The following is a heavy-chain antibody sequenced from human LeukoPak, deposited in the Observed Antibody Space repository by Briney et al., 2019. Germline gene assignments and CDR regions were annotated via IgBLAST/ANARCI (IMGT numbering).Heavy chain of an antibody. J-gene: IGHJ3*02. CDR1: GYTFTSYD. V-gene: IGHV1-18*01. D-gene: IGHD2-2*02. CDR3: ATGRYCSRTSCYIHAFDI. Sequence: ASVKVSCKGSGYTFTSYDINWVRQAPGQGLEWMGWISTYNGNTNYAQKLRDRVTMTTDTSTSTAYMELRSLRYDDTAVYYCATGRYCSRTSCYIHAFDIWGQGTMVTVSS. CDR2: ISTYNGNT.